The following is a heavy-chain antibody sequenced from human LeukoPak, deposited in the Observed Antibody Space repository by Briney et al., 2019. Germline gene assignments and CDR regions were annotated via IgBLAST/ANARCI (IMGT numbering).Heavy chain of an antibody. D-gene: IGHD4-17*01. CDR3: ARGPEDGDYATSFDY. CDR2: IYNSGST. J-gene: IGHJ4*02. V-gene: IGHV4-59*12. CDR1: GGSISSYY. Sequence: SETLSLTCTVSGGSISSYYWTWIRQPPGKGLEWIGYIYNSGSTNYNPSLKSRVTISVDTSKNQFSLKLSSVTAADTAVYYCARGPEDGDYATSFDYWGQGTLVTVSS.